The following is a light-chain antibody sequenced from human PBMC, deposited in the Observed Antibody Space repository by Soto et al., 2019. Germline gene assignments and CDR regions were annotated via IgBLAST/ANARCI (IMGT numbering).Light chain of an antibody. CDR1: SSDVGGYNY. J-gene: IGLJ3*02. V-gene: IGLV2-11*01. CDR3: CSYAGNSLWV. CDR2: DVS. Sequence: QSALTQPRSVSGSPGQSVTISCTGTSSDVGGYNYVSWYQQHPGKAPKLMIYDVSKWPSGVSDRFSGSKSGNTASLTISGPQAEDEADYYCCSYAGNSLWVFGGGTKLTVL.